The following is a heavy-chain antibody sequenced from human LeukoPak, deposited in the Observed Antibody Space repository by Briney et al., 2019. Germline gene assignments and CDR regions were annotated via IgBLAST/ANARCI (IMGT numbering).Heavy chain of an antibody. D-gene: IGHD5-18*01. CDR2: IYSSDYI. J-gene: IGHJ4*02. V-gene: IGHV3-66*01. CDR3: ATHIGHTYGY. Sequence: PGGSLRLSCAASGFLVNANHMNWVRQAPGKGLEWVSIIYSSDYIYYADSVKGRFTISRDNSKNTLYLQMNSLRVEDSAVYYCATHIGHTYGYWGQGTLVTVSS. CDR1: GFLVNANH.